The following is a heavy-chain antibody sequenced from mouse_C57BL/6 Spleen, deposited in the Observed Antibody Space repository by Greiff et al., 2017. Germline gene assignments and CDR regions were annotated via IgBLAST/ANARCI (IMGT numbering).Heavy chain of an antibody. J-gene: IGHJ3*01. D-gene: IGHD2-3*01. CDR2: IWSGGST. CDR1: GFSLTSYG. Sequence: QVQLKQSGPGLVQPSQSLSITCTVSGFSLTSYGVHWVRQSPGKGLEWLGVIWSGGSTDYNAAFISRLSISKDNSKSQVFFKMNSLQADDTAIYYCARFSYDGYHSFAYWGQGTLVTVSA. V-gene: IGHV2-2*01. CDR3: ARFSYDGYHSFAY.